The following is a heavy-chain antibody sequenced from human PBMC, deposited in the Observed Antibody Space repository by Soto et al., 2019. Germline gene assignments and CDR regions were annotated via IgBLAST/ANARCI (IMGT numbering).Heavy chain of an antibody. J-gene: IGHJ2*01. CDR1: GFTFSSYG. Sequence: QEQLVESGGGVVQPGRSLRLSCAASGFTFSSYGMHWVRQAPGKGLEWVAVIWYDGSNKYYADSVKGRFTISRDNSKNTLYLQMNSLRAEDTAVYYCARGKDVSRFGELLYDNWYFDLWGRGTLVTVSS. D-gene: IGHD3-10*01. CDR3: ARGKDVSRFGELLYDNWYFDL. CDR2: IWYDGSNK. V-gene: IGHV3-33*01.